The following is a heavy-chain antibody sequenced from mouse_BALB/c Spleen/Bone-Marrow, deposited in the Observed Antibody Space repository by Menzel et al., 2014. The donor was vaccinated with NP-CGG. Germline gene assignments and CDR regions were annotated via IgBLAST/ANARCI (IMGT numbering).Heavy chain of an antibody. D-gene: IGHD1-1*01. J-gene: IGHJ4*01. CDR2: ISSGGGST. CDR3: ARPLYYYGSSPFYAMDY. V-gene: IGHV5-12-1*01. Sequence: EVQLVESGGGLVKPGGSLKLSCAASGFAFSSYDMSWVRQTPEKRLEWVAYISSGGGSTYXPDTVKGRFTISRDNAKNTLYLQMSSLKSEDMAMYYCARPLYYYGSSPFYAMDYWGQGTSVTVSS. CDR1: GFAFSSYD.